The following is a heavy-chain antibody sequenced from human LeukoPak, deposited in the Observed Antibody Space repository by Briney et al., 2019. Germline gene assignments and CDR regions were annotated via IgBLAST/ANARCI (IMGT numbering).Heavy chain of an antibody. V-gene: IGHV4-34*01. J-gene: IGHJ4*02. D-gene: IGHD7-27*01. CDR1: GGSISSYY. CDR2: INHSGST. Sequence: SETLSLTCTVSGGSISSYYWSWIRQPPGKGLEWIGEINHSGSTNYNPSLKSRVTISVDTSKNQFSLKLSSVTAADTAVYYCASLPRTGARFDYWGQGTLVTVSS. CDR3: ASLPRTGARFDY.